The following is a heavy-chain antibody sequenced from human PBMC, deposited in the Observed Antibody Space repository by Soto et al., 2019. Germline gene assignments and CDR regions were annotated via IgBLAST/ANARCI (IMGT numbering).Heavy chain of an antibody. CDR3: ATSEGRDDYSFDY. J-gene: IGHJ4*02. CDR1: GVPFNRQD. V-gene: IGHV1-69*13. D-gene: IGHD4-4*01. CDR2: IIPMFGTP. Sequence: ASVKVSSDASGVPFNRQDMRWVRHAPGQRLGWMGGIIPMFGTPHYAEKFQDRVTITADESTGTGYLELSSLTSEDRAVYYCATSEGRDDYSFDYWGPGTLVTVSS.